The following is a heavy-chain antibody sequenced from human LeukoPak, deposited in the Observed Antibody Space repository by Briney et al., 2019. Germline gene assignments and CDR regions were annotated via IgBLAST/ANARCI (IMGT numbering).Heavy chain of an antibody. J-gene: IGHJ4*02. CDR1: GFTFGSYA. CDR3: AKTTTGYSSGRYPAWPIDY. V-gene: IGHV3-23*01. CDR2: IFGSGGSA. D-gene: IGHD2-15*01. Sequence: GGSLRLSCVASGFTFGSYAMYWVRQAAGKGVEGVSGIFGSGGSAHYADSVKGRFTISRDNSKNTVYLQMDSLRAEDTAIYYCAKTTTGYSSGRYPAWPIDYWGQGTLVTVSS.